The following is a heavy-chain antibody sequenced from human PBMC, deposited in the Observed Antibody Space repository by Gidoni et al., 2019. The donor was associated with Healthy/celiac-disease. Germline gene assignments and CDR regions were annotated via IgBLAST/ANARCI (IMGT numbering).Heavy chain of an antibody. Sequence: EVQLVESGGGLVKPGGSLRLSCAASGFTFRTYGMNWVRQAPGKGLEWVSSISSSSSYIYYADSMKGRFTVSRDNAKNSLYLQMNSLGAEDTAVYYCARGEAYNDVGCFDYWGQGTLVTVSS. J-gene: IGHJ4*02. CDR1: GFTFRTYG. CDR3: ARGEAYNDVGCFDY. V-gene: IGHV3-21*01. CDR2: ISSSSSYI. D-gene: IGHD1-1*01.